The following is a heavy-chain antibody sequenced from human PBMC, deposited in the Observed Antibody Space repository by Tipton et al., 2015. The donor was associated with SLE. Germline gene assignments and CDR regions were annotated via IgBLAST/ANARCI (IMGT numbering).Heavy chain of an antibody. Sequence: TLSLTCFVSGGYITSDIYYWGWIRQPPGKGLEWIGSVYESGTTYYNPSLKSRVTISADTSKNQFSLKLSSVTAADTAVYYCARGDLHYDYVWGTLRGAFDIWGQGTRVTVSS. V-gene: IGHV4-39*07. CDR3: ARGDLHYDYVWGTLRGAFDI. J-gene: IGHJ3*02. CDR1: GGYITSDIYY. D-gene: IGHD3-16*01. CDR2: VYESGTT.